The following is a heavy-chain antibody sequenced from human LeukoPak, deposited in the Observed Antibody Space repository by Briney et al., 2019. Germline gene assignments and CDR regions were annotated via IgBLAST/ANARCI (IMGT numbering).Heavy chain of an antibody. D-gene: IGHD3-9*01. J-gene: IGHJ4*02. CDR3: ARDVKRYFDWLSTRWLGVDY. CDR1: GYTFTSYG. Sequence: ASVKASCKASGYTFTSYGISWVRQAPGQGLEWMGWISAYNGNTNYAQKLQGRVTMTTDTSTSTAYMELRSLRSDDTAVYYCARDVKRYFDWLSTRWLGVDYWGQGTLVTVSS. V-gene: IGHV1-18*01. CDR2: ISAYNGNT.